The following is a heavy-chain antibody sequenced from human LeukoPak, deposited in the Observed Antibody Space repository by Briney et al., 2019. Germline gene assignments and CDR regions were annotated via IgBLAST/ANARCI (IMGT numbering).Heavy chain of an antibody. Sequence: PSKTLSLTCTVSGGSVSRQHWSWIRQPPGKGLEWIGYIYNSGNTDYNPSLKSRVIISVDTSKNQFSLKLTSVTAADTAVYYCAKMRGYGDYWGQGTPVTVSS. CDR1: GGSVSRQH. CDR3: AKMRGYGDY. J-gene: IGHJ4*02. CDR2: IYNSGNT. V-gene: IGHV4-59*02. D-gene: IGHD5-18*01.